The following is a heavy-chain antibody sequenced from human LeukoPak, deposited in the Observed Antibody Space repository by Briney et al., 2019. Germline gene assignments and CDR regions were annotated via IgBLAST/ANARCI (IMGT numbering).Heavy chain of an antibody. CDR3: ARVATITVDS. J-gene: IGHJ4*02. D-gene: IGHD5-12*01. CDR1: GGSISSSGYY. V-gene: IGHV4-39*01. Sequence: PSETLSLTCTVSGGSISSSGYYWGWLRQPPGKGLEWIGSIYYSGSTYYNPSLKSRVTISVDTSKNQFSLKLSSVTAADTAVYYCARVATITVDSWGQGTLVTVSS. CDR2: IYYSGST.